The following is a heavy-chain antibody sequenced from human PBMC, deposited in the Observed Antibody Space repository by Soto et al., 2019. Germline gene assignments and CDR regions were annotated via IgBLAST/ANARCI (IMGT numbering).Heavy chain of an antibody. J-gene: IGHJ6*02. V-gene: IGHV1-3*01. CDR2: INGGNGDT. Sequence: QVQLVQSGAEVKKPGASVKISCKASGYSLSSYGFHWVRQAPGQRLEWMGWINGGNGDTKYSQKFQGRVTMTTDTSATSSYMALSSLPSEDTAIYYCARGGTNAFYGIDVWGQGTTVTVSS. D-gene: IGHD1-1*01. CDR1: GYSLSSYG. CDR3: ARGGTNAFYGIDV.